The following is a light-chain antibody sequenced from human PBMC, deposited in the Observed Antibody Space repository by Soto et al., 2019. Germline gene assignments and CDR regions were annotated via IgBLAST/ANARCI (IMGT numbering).Light chain of an antibody. Sequence: DIQMTQSPSTLSASVGELVTTHSRASQSISNWLAWYQQKPGKAPKLLIYKASSLESGVPSRFSGSGSGTEFTLTISSLQPDYFGTYYCQEYNSYWTFGQGTKVDIK. V-gene: IGKV1-5*03. CDR2: KAS. CDR1: QSISNW. J-gene: IGKJ1*01. CDR3: QEYNSYWT.